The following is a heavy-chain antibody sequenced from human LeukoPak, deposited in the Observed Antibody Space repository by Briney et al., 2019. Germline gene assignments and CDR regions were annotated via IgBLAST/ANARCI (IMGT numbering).Heavy chain of an antibody. J-gene: IGHJ4*02. Sequence: SETLSLTCTVSGGSISSYYWSWIRQPAGKGLEWIGRIYTIGSTNYNPSLKSRVTMSVDTSKNQFSLKLSSVTAADTAVYYCARVGNGYDSSGYYSGYFDYWGQGTLVTVSS. V-gene: IGHV4-4*07. D-gene: IGHD3-22*01. CDR2: IYTIGST. CDR1: GGSISSYY. CDR3: ARVGNGYDSSGYYSGYFDY.